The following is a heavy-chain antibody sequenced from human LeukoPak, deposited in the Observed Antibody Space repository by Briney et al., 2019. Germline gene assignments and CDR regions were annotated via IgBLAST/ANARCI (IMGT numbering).Heavy chain of an antibody. Sequence: PGGSLRLSCAASGFTFSSYAMSWVRQAPGKGLEWVSAISGSGGSTYYADSVKGRFTISRDNSKNTLYLQMNSLRAEDTALYYCAKDLGSVRSYYFDYWGQGTLVTVSS. J-gene: IGHJ4*02. V-gene: IGHV3-23*01. D-gene: IGHD4-17*01. CDR1: GFTFSSYA. CDR3: AKDLGSVRSYYFDY. CDR2: ISGSGGST.